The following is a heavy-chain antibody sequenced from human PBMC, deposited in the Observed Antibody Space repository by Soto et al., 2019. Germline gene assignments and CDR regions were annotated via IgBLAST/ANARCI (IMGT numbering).Heavy chain of an antibody. J-gene: IGHJ4*02. V-gene: IGHV3-23*01. CDR2: IAADGGST. D-gene: IGHD3-10*01. CDR1: GFTFSHYA. Sequence: GESLKISCAASGFTFSHYAMSWVRQAPWKGLEWVSTIAADGGSTYYGDSVKGRFSTSRDNSKNTLFLQLNSLRAEDTAVYYCARKYHFGSGSYLYYFDYWGQGGLVTVSS. CDR3: ARKYHFGSGSYLYYFDY.